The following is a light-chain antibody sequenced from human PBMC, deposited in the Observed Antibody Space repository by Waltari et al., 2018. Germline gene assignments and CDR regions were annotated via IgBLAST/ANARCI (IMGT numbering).Light chain of an antibody. CDR1: QSVGTW. Sequence: DIQMTQSPSTLSASVGDRVTISCRASQSVGTWLAWYQQKPGKAPKLLIYMASSLESGVPSRFSGSGSGREFTLTISSLQPDDFATYSSQQYSSFSTFGQGTKVDI. CDR2: MAS. V-gene: IGKV1-5*03. CDR3: QQYSSFST. J-gene: IGKJ2*01.